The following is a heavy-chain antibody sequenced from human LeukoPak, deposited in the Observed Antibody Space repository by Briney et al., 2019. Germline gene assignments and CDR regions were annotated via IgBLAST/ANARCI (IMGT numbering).Heavy chain of an antibody. CDR1: GGTFSSYA. CDR3: ARVPLASSDLTGYYFDY. V-gene: IGHV1-69*04. D-gene: IGHD6-25*01. Sequence: SVKVSCKDSGGTFSSYAISWVRQAPGQGLEWMGRIIPILGIANYAQKIQGRVTITADKSTSTAYMELSSLRSEDTAVYYCARVPLASSDLTGYYFDYWGQGTLVTVSS. CDR2: IIPILGIA. J-gene: IGHJ4*02.